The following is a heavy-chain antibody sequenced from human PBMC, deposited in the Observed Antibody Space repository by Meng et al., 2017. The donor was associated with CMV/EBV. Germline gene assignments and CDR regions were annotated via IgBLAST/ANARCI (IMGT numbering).Heavy chain of an antibody. V-gene: IGHV1-18*01. CDR1: LNLTSYG. CDR2: ISAYNGNT. D-gene: IGHD3-10*01. Sequence: QVPPGAVGVEGEEPGALRDGYCKAFWLNLTSYGISWVRQAPGQGLEWMGWISAYNGNTNYAQKLQGRVTMTTDTSTSTAYMELRSLRSDDTAVYYCARDRTMVRGVTGYWGQGTLVTVSS. CDR3: ARDRTMVRGVTGY. J-gene: IGHJ4*02.